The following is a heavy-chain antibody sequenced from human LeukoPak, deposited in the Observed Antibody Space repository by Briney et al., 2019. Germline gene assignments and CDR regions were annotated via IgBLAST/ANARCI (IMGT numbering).Heavy chain of an antibody. J-gene: IGHJ4*02. V-gene: IGHV4-59*04. D-gene: IGHD3-3*01. Sequence: PSETLSLTCTVSGGSISSYYWSWIRQPPGKGLEWIGYIYYSGSTYYNPSLKSRVAISVDTSKNQFSLKLSSVTAADTAVYYCARGPRDFWSGYPYWGQGTLVTVSS. CDR2: IYYSGST. CDR3: ARGPRDFWSGYPY. CDR1: GGSISSYY.